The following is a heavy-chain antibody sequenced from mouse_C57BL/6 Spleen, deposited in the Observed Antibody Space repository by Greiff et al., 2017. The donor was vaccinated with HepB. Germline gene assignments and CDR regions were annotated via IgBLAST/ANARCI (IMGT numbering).Heavy chain of an antibody. CDR1: GFTFSSYG. CDR3: AIQDYDGSSLYAMDY. V-gene: IGHV5-6*01. J-gene: IGHJ4*01. D-gene: IGHD1-1*01. Sequence: EVKLMESGGDLVKPGGSLKLSCAASGFTFSSYGMSWVRQTPDKRLEWVATISSGGSYTYYPDSVKGRFTISRDNAKNTLYLQMSSLKSEDTAMYDCAIQDYDGSSLYAMDYWGQGTSVTVSS. CDR2: ISSGGSYT.